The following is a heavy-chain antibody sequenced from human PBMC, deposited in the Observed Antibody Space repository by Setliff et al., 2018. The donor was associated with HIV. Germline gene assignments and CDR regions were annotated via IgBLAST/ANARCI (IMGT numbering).Heavy chain of an antibody. J-gene: IGHJ4*02. CDR2: MNPNSGNT. Sequence: ASVKVSCKASGYTFTNYDINWVRQATGQGLEWMGWMNPNSGNTGYAQKFQGRVTFTRNTSKGTAYMELRSLRSDDTALYYCARGAPDDADSYFDYWGQGTRVTAPQ. CDR3: ARGAPDDADSYFDY. V-gene: IGHV1-8*03. D-gene: IGHD1-1*01. CDR1: GYTFTNYD.